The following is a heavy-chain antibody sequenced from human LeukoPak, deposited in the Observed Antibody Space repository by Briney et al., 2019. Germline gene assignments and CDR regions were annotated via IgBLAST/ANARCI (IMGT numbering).Heavy chain of an antibody. CDR3: ARESRYYLFDY. Sequence: GESLKISCWASGYNFTTYWIGWVRQMPGKGLEWMGLIYPGDSDTRYSPSFQGQVTISADKSISTAYLQWSSLKASDTAMYYCARESRYYLFDYWGQGTLVTVSS. CDR2: IYPGDSDT. CDR1: GYNFTTYW. D-gene: IGHD3-3*01. J-gene: IGHJ4*02. V-gene: IGHV5-51*01.